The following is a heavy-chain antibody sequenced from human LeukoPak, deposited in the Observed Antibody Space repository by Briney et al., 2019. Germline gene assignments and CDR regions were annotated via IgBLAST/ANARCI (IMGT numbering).Heavy chain of an antibody. CDR3: ARQTTSGYLDY. J-gene: IGHJ4*02. CDR2: INHSGST. CDR1: GGSLSGYY. D-gene: IGHD3-22*01. V-gene: IGHV4-34*01. Sequence: SETLPLTCSVYGGSLSGYYCSWIRQTPGKGLELIGEINHSGSTTYYPSFKSRVTISVDTSKNQFSLKLSSVTAADRALYYCARQTTSGYLDYWGQGTPVTVS.